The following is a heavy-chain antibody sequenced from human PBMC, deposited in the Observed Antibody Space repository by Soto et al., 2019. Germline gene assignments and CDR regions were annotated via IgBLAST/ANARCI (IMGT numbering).Heavy chain of an antibody. V-gene: IGHV3-33*01. CDR1: GFTFSSYG. CDR2: IWHDGGNK. CDR3: AREAGYYYYVDY. D-gene: IGHD3-10*01. J-gene: IGHJ4*02. Sequence: PGGSLRLSCAASGFTFSSYGMHWVRQAPGKGLEWVAFIWHDGGNKFYAESVKGRFTISRDNSKNTLYLQMNSLRAEDTAVYYCAREAGYYYYVDYWGQGTLVTVSS.